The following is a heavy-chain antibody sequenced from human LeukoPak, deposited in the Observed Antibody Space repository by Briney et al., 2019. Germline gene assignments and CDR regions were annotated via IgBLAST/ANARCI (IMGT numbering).Heavy chain of an antibody. CDR3: TTKVIRGNSGDDYDD. V-gene: IGHV3-30*03. Sequence: GGSLRLSCAASGVTFSSYGMHWVRQAPGKGLEWVALISSDGNDKLCGDSVKGRFTISRDDSKSTLYLQMNSLRAEDTAVYYCTTKVIRGNSGDDYDDWGQGTLVTVSS. D-gene: IGHD5-12*01. CDR2: ISSDGNDK. J-gene: IGHJ4*02. CDR1: GVTFSSYG.